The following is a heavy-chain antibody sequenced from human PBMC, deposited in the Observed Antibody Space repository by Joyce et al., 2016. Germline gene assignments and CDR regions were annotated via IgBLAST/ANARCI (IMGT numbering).Heavy chain of an antibody. CDR1: GDSVTSLF. Sequence: QVHLQESGPGLVKPSETLSLTCTVSGDSVTSLFWNWIRQPPGKGLEWVAHISSNGGTKYNPALKSRATISLDAPRNQFSLKLTSVTAADTAIYYCARDGGYYFDYWGQGTLVAVSS. J-gene: IGHJ4*02. D-gene: IGHD3-16*01. CDR3: ARDGGYYFDY. CDR2: ISSNGGT. V-gene: IGHV4-59*02.